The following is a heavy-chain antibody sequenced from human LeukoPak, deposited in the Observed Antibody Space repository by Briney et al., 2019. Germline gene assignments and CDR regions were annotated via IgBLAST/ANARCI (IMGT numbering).Heavy chain of an antibody. CDR3: ARDQFSTGYYYYMDL. J-gene: IGHJ6*03. D-gene: IGHD3-3*01. CDR1: GFTFSNYW. Sequence: GGSLRLSCAASGFTFSNYWMSWVRQAPGKGLEWVANIKQDGSEKYYVDSVKGRFTISRDNAKNSLYLQMNSLRSEDTALYYCARDQFSTGYYYYMDLWGKGTTVTLYS. V-gene: IGHV3-7*01. CDR2: IKQDGSEK.